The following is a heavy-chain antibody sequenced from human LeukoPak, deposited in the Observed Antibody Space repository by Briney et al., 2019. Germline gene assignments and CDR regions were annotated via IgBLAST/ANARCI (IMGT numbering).Heavy chain of an antibody. CDR1: GFTFSSYA. Sequence: GGSLRLSCAASGFTFSSYAMSWVRQAPGKGLEWVSAISGSGGSTYYADSVKGRFTISRDNSKNTLYLQMNGLRAEDTAVYYCAKDRVYDSSGYYSMGAFDIWGQGTMVTVSS. CDR3: AKDRVYDSSGYYSMGAFDI. D-gene: IGHD3-22*01. J-gene: IGHJ3*02. V-gene: IGHV3-23*01. CDR2: ISGSGGST.